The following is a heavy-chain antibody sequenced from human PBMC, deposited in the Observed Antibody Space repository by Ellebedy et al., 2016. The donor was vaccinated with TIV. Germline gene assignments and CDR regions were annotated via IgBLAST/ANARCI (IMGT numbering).Heavy chain of an antibody. CDR3: ASGGVVGGMDA. CDR1: GFTFSSFG. V-gene: IGHV3-33*01. D-gene: IGHD3-16*01. CDR2: IWYDGSNK. Sequence: GGSLRLXXAASGFTFSSFGMHWVRQTPGKGLEWVAVIWYDGSNKYYADSVKDRFTVSRDNFKNRLYLEMNSLRAEDTAVYFCASGGVVGGMDAWGQGTAVTVPS. J-gene: IGHJ6*02.